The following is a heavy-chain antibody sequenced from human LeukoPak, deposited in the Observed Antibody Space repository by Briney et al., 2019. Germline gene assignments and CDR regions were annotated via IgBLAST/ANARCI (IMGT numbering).Heavy chain of an antibody. CDR1: GGSFSGYY. Sequence: SETLSLTCAVYGGSFSGYYWSWIRQPPGKGLEWIGEINHSGNTNYNPSLKSRVTISVDTSKNQFSLKLSSVTAADTAVYYCARAEYYYDSSAPRPFDYWGQGTLVTVSS. CDR3: ARAEYYYDSSAPRPFDY. J-gene: IGHJ4*02. D-gene: IGHD3-22*01. CDR2: INHSGNT. V-gene: IGHV4-34*01.